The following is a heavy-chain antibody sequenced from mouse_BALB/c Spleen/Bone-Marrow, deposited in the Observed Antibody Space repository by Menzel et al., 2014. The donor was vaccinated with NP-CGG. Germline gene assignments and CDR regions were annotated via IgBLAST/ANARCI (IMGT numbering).Heavy chain of an antibody. CDR3: ARLSYYGRFAY. CDR1: GFDFSRYW. CDR2: INPDSSTI. D-gene: IGHD1-1*01. Sequence: VQLRQSGGGLVQPGGSLKLSCAASGFDFSRYWMSWVRQAPGKGLEWIGEINPDSSTINYTPSLKDKFIISRDNAKNTLYLQMSKVRSEDTALYYCARLSYYGRFAYWGQGTLVTVSA. V-gene: IGHV4-1*02. J-gene: IGHJ3*01.